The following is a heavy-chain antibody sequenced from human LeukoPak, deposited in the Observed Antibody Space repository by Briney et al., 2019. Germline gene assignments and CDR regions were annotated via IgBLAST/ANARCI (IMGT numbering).Heavy chain of an antibody. J-gene: IGHJ6*03. V-gene: IGHV3-7*01. Sequence: GGSLRLSCAASGFTFSSYWMSWVRQAPGKGLEWVANIKQDGSEKYYVDSVKGRFTISRDNAKNSLYLQMNSLRAEDTAVYYCARDLSSGWYLGGFYYYYYMDVWGKGTTVTVSS. CDR3: ARDLSSGWYLGGFYYYYYMDV. CDR2: IKQDGSEK. CDR1: GFTFSSYW. D-gene: IGHD6-19*01.